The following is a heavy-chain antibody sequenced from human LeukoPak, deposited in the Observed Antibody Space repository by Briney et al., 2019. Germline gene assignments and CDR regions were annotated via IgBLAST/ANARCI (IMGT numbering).Heavy chain of an antibody. D-gene: IGHD3-3*02. V-gene: IGHV4-59*08. CDR2: IYYSGST. J-gene: IGHJ5*01. Sequence: SETLSLTCAVYGGSFSGYYWSWIRQPPGKGLELIGHIYYSGSTNYNPSLKSRVTISVDASKNQFSLKLSSVTAADTAVYYCARLIASTWFDSWGQGTLVTVSS. CDR3: ARLIASTWFDS. CDR1: GGSFSGYY.